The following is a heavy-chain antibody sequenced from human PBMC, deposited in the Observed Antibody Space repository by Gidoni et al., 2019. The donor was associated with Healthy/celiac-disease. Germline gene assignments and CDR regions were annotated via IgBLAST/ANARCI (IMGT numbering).Heavy chain of an antibody. CDR1: GFIFSPYG. CDR2: ISYDGSNK. Sequence: QVQLVESGGGVVQPGRSLRLSCAASGFIFSPYGMHWVRQAPGKGLEWVAVISYDGSNKYYADSVKGRFTISRDNSKNTLYMQMNSLRAEDTAVYYCAKVFDDGDPALKFDPWGQGTLVTVSS. CDR3: AKVFDDGDPALKFDP. V-gene: IGHV3-30*18. J-gene: IGHJ5*02. D-gene: IGHD3-9*01.